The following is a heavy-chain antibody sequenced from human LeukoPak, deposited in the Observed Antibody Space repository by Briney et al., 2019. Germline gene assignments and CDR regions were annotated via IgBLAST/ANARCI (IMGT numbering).Heavy chain of an antibody. CDR1: GFTFDDYA. J-gene: IGHJ4*02. CDR2: ISWNSGSI. Sequence: PGGSLRLSCAASGFTFDDYAMHWVRQAPGKGLEWVSGISWNSGSIGYADSVKGRFTISRDNAKNSLYLQMNSLRAEDTALYYCAKERVSWVQLWPPIFDYWGQGTLVTVSS. V-gene: IGHV3-9*01. CDR3: AKERVSWVQLWPPIFDY. D-gene: IGHD5-18*01.